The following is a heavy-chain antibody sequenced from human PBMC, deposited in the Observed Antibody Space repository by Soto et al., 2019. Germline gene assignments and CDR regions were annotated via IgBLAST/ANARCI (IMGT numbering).Heavy chain of an antibody. CDR3: ARSSGSFRSFDY. Sequence: QITLKESGPTLVTPTQTLTLTCTLSGFSLSTSGVGVGWIRKPPGKALEWLALLYWDDDKRYSPSLKSRLTVTKDTSKNPVAMTMTTMDTVDTATYYFARSSGSFRSFDYCGQGNLVAVAS. CDR2: LYWDDDK. CDR1: GFSLSTSGVG. D-gene: IGHD1-26*01. V-gene: IGHV2-5*02. J-gene: IGHJ4*02.